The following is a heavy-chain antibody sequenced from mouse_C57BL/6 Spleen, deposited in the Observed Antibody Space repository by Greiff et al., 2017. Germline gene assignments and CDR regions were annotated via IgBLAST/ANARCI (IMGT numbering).Heavy chain of an antibody. V-gene: IGHV5-16*01. CDR1: GFTFSDYY. CDR2: INYDGSST. CDR3: AIYYGNYEAMDY. J-gene: IGHJ4*01. Sequence: EVMLVESEGGLVQPGSSMKLSCTASGFTFSDYYMAWVRQVPEKGLEWVANINYDGSSTYYLDSLKSRFIISRDNAKNILYLQMSSLKSEDTATYYCAIYYGNYEAMDYWGQGTSVTVSS. D-gene: IGHD2-1*01.